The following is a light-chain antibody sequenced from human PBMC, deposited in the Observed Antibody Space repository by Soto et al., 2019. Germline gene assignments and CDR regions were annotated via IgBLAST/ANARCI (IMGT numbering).Light chain of an antibody. J-gene: IGLJ1*01. CDR1: SSDVGG. CDR2: KVN. Sequence: QSALTQPASVSGSPGQSITISCTGTSSDVGGPRQSPQIMIYKVNNRPSGVSDRFSGSKSGNTASLTISGLQAEDEADYYFNSYTSSNSCVFGTGTKLTVI. V-gene: IGLV2-14*01. CDR3: NSYTSSNSCV.